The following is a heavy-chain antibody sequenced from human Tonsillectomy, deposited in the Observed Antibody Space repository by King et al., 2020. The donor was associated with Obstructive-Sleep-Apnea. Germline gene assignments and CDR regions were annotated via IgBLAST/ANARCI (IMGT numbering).Heavy chain of an antibody. CDR2: ISWDGGST. D-gene: IGHD1-14*01. V-gene: IGHV3-43D*03. CDR3: AKDRRRYPPGMYFDY. J-gene: IGHJ4*02. Sequence: VQLVESGGVVVQPGGSLRLSCAASGFTFDDYAMHWVRHAPGKGLEWVSLISWDGGSTYYADSVKGRFTISRDNSKNSLYLQMNSLRAEDTALYYCAKDRRRYPPGMYFDYWGQGTLVTVSS. CDR1: GFTFDDYA.